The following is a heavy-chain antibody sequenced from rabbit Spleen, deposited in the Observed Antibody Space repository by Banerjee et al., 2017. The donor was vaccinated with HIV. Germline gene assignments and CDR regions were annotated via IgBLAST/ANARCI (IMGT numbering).Heavy chain of an antibody. CDR1: GFSFSSGYY. V-gene: IGHV1S45*01. CDR3: ARKSALYADYAYAFKL. CDR2: IIASSGGT. Sequence: QEQLEESGGDLVQPEGSLTLTCTASGFSFSSGYYMCWVRQAPGKGLEWIACIIASSGGTYYASWAKGRFTISKTSSTTMTLQVTSLTDADTATYFCARKSALYADYAYAFKLWGPGTLVTVS. D-gene: IGHD6-1*01. J-gene: IGHJ4*01.